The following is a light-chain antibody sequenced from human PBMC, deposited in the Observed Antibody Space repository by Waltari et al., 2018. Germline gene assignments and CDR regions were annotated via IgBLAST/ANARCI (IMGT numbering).Light chain of an antibody. CDR3: LQDYLYPLT. Sequence: AIQMTQSPSSLSASVGDRVTITCRASQDIRHDVGWYQLKPGKAPKLLIYAVSNLQSGVPPRFSGSGSGRDFTLNISSLQPEDCATYYCLQDYLYPLTFGGGTNVEIK. J-gene: IGKJ4*01. CDR1: QDIRHD. V-gene: IGKV1-6*01. CDR2: AVS.